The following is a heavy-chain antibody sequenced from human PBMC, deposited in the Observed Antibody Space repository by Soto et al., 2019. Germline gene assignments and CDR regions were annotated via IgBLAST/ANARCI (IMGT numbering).Heavy chain of an antibody. J-gene: IGHJ5*02. CDR3: GRDGTKTLRDWFDP. D-gene: IGHD1-1*01. Sequence: QVQLQESGPGLVKPSEPLSLTCTVSGASISGFYWSWIRKSAGKGLEWIGRIYATGTTDYNPSLKSRVMMSVDTSKKKFSLKLRSVTAADTAVYYCGRDGTKTLRDWFDPWGQGISVTVSS. CDR2: IYATGTT. CDR1: GASISGFY. V-gene: IGHV4-4*07.